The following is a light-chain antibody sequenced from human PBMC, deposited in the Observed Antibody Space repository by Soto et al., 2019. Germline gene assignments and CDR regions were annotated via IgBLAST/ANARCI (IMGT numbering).Light chain of an antibody. V-gene: IGLV2-8*01. CDR2: EVT. J-gene: IGLJ3*02. CDR1: STDIGGYNY. CDR3: QSYDNSLSWV. Sequence: QSALTQPPSASGSPGQSVTISCTGASTDIGGYNYVSWYQQHPGKAPKLIIYEVTKRPSGVPDRFSGSKSGNTASLTVSGLQAEDEADYYCQSYDNSLSWVFGGGTKLTVL.